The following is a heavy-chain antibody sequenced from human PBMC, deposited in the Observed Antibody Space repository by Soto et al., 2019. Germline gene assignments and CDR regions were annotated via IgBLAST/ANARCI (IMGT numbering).Heavy chain of an antibody. CDR1: GYTFTNFG. J-gene: IGHJ4*02. D-gene: IGHD2-21*02. CDR2: ISTYNGNT. CDR3: ARGVTPIDY. Sequence: QVQLVQSGAEVKKPGASVKVSCKTSGYTFTNFGISWVRQAPGQGLEWMGWISTYNGNTNYAQKFQGSVTMTTDTDTSTAYMELRTLRSDHTAGFYCARGVTPIDYWGQGTLVTVSS. V-gene: IGHV1-18*01.